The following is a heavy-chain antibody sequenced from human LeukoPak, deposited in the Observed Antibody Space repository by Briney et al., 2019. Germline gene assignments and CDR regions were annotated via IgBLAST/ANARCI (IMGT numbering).Heavy chain of an antibody. CDR3: ASAPMYCSGGSCYSSNFDY. J-gene: IGHJ4*02. CDR1: GGTFSSYA. D-gene: IGHD2-15*01. V-gene: IGHV1-69*04. CDR2: IIPILRIA. Sequence: SVTLSFKSSGGTFSSYAISWVRQAPGQGLEWMGRIIPILRIADYAQTFQGRVTITADKSTSTAYMELSRLRSEDTAVYYCASAPMYCSGGSCYSSNFDYWGQGTLVTVSS.